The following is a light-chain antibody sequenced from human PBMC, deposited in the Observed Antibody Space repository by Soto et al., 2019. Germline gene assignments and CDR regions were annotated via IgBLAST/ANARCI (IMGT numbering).Light chain of an antibody. J-gene: IGLJ2*01. CDR2: SNN. Sequence: QSVLTQPPSVSGTPGQRVNMSCSGSSSNIGSKSVSWYQHLPQTASKLLIYSNNQRPSGLPRRLSGTKTGTSASLAISGLRCDAETQHLCEAWDASIKVLVFGGGTK. CDR3: EAWDASIKVLV. V-gene: IGLV1-44*01. CDR1: SSNIGSKS.